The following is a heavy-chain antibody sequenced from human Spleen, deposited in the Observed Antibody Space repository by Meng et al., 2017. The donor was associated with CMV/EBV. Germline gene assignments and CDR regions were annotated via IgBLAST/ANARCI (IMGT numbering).Heavy chain of an antibody. J-gene: IGHJ4*02. CDR3: ARDDNWGPDY. Sequence: SVKVSCKTSGYTFAGHYLHWLRQAPGQGLQWMAWIHYDTGETNYAQNFHGRVTVTRDTSITTVYMELRSLRPDDTAMYYCARDDNWGPDYWGQGTLVTVSS. V-gene: IGHV1-2*02. CDR2: IHYDTGET. CDR1: GYTFAGHY. D-gene: IGHD7-27*01.